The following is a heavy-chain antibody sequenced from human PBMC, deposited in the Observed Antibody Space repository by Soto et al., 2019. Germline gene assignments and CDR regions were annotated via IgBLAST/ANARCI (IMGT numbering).Heavy chain of an antibody. J-gene: IGHJ4*02. Sequence: SETLSLTCSVSGGSMRSYYWSWIRQPPGKGLEWIGYIHDSGITDYNPSLKSRATISIDTFRNQISLNLHSVTAADTAVYYCAREYAFISAYWGQGTAVTVSS. D-gene: IGHD3-10*01. V-gene: IGHV4-59*01. CDR2: IHDSGIT. CDR3: AREYAFISAY. CDR1: GGSMRSYY.